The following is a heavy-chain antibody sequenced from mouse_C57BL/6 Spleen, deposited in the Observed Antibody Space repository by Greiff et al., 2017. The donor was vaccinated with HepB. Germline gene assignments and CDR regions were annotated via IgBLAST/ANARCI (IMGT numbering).Heavy chain of an antibody. CDR3: ARREYYAMDY. CDR1: GYTFTSYW. J-gene: IGHJ4*01. Sequence: QVQLQQPGAELVMPGASVKLSCKASGYTFTSYWMHWVKQRPGQGLEWIGEIDPSDSYTNYNQKFKGKSTLTVDKSSSTAYMQLSSLTSEDSAVYYWARREYYAMDYWGQGTSVTVSS. V-gene: IGHV1-69*01. CDR2: IDPSDSYT.